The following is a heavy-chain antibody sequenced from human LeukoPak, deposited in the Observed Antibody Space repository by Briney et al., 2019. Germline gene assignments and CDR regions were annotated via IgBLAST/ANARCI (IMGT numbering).Heavy chain of an antibody. CDR1: GGSISSSSYY. J-gene: IGHJ4*02. CDR3: ARVVPAAARPFDY. Sequence: SETLSLTCTVSGGSISSSSYYWGWIRQPPVKGLEWIGSIYYSGSTYYNPSLKSRVTISVDTSKNQFSLKLSSVTAADTAVYYCARVVPAAARPFDYWGQGILVTVSS. CDR2: IYYSGST. D-gene: IGHD6-6*01. V-gene: IGHV4-39*07.